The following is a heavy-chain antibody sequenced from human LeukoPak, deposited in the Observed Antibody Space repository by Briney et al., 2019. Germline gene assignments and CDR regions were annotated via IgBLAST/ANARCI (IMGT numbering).Heavy chain of an antibody. CDR2: INPNSGGT. J-gene: IGHJ4*02. CDR3: ARDGVTGDGYNFDY. CDR1: GGTFTSYA. Sequence: ASVKVSCNASGGTFTSYAISWVRQAPGQGLEWMGWINPNSGGTNYAQKFQGRVTMTRDTSISTAYMELSRLRSDDTAVYYCARDGVTGDGYNFDYWGQGALVTVSS. D-gene: IGHD5-24*01. V-gene: IGHV1-2*02.